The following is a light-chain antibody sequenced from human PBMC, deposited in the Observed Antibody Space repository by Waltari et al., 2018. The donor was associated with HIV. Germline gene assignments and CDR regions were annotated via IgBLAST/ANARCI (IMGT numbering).Light chain of an antibody. V-gene: IGLV3-10*01. J-gene: IGLJ2*01. CDR2: EDD. Sequence: SYELTQPPSVSVSPGQAARITCSGDALAKKYAYWYQQKSGQAPVLVIYEDDKRPPGIPERFSAATSGTMATLTISGAQVEDEGDYYCYSTDSSGYHKVFGGGTKLTVL. CDR3: YSTDSSGYHKV. CDR1: ALAKKY.